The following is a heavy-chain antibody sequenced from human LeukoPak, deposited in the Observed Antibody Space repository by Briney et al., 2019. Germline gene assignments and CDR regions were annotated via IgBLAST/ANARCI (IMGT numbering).Heavy chain of an antibody. J-gene: IGHJ6*02. CDR2: TSVSGTTS. CDR3: AKRASPGDCSCFYYHGMDV. V-gene: IGHV3-23*01. D-gene: IGHD3-10*02. CDR1: GFMFSSYA. Sequence: PGGSLRLSCVASGFMFSSYAMSWGRQAPGKGIEWVSGTSVSGTTSYYADSVQRRFPVSRDYSNNTLHLHMNRLRAEDTAVYYCAKRASPGDCSCFYYHGMDVWGQGTSVTVSS.